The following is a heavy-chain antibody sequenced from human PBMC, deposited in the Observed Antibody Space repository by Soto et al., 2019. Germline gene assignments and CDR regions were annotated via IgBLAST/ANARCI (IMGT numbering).Heavy chain of an antibody. J-gene: IGHJ6*02. V-gene: IGHV5-10-1*01. D-gene: IGHD3-22*01. Sequence: PGESLKISCKGSGYSFTRYWISWVRQMPGKGLEWMGRIDPSDSYTNYSPSFQGHVTISADKSISTAYLQWSSLKASDTAMYYCARLIRHYSSGYHYYGMDVWGQGTTVTVSS. CDR2: IDPSDSYT. CDR1: GYSFTRYW. CDR3: ARLIRHYSSGYHYYGMDV.